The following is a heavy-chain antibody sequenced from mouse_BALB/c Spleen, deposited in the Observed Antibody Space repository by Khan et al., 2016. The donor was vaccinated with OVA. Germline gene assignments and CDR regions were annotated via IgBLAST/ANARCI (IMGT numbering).Heavy chain of an antibody. CDR2: INPSSGYT. V-gene: IGHV1-7*01. CDR1: GYTFSTYW. Sequence: QVQLKQSGAELAKPGASVKMSCKASGYTFSTYWIHWVKQRPGQGLEWIGYINPSSGYTYSNQTFNDKATLTTDKSSSTAYMQLSSLTSEDSAVYDWARDRIDYWGQGTTLTVSS. J-gene: IGHJ2*01. CDR3: ARDRIDY.